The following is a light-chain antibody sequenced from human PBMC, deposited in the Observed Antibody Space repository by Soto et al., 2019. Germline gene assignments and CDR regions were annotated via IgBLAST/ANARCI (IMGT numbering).Light chain of an antibody. Sequence: VFNQFPGNLSLLPGEKSTLSCKASQSVSSSYLAWYQQNPGQAPRLLNYGASSRATGIPDRFSGSGSGTDFTLTVSRLEPDDFAVYYCQQFGSSSWTFGQGNKVDIK. CDR2: GAS. CDR1: QSVSSSY. CDR3: QQFGSSSWT. V-gene: IGKV3-20*01. J-gene: IGKJ1*01.